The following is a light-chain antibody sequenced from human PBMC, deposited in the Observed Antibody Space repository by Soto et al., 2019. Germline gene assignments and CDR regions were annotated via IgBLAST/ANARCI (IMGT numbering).Light chain of an antibody. Sequence: ELVLTQSPGTLSLSPGERASLSCKAIQSVSSSYLAWYQQIPGQAPRLLINDASRRATGIPDRFSGSGSGTDFTLTISRLEPEDFAVYYCQQYGRSPPKFGQGTKV. V-gene: IGKV3-20*01. CDR1: QSVSSSY. CDR2: DAS. J-gene: IGKJ1*01. CDR3: QQYGRSPPK.